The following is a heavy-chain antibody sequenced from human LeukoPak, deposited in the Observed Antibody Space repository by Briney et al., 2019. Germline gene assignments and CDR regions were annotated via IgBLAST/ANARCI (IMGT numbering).Heavy chain of an antibody. Sequence: SETLSLTCTVSGGSISSGGYYWSWIRQHPGQGLEWIGYIYYSGSTYYNPSLKSRVTISVDTSKNQFSLKLSSVTGADTAVYYCARVRGSGLDYWGQGTLVTVSS. V-gene: IGHV4-31*03. CDR2: IYYSGST. D-gene: IGHD2-15*01. CDR1: GGSISSGGYY. CDR3: ARVRGSGLDY. J-gene: IGHJ4*02.